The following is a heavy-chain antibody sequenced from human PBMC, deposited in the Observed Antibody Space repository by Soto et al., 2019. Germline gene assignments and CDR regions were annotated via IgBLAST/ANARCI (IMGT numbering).Heavy chain of an antibody. Sequence: QVQLQESGPGLVKPSQTLSLTCTVSGGSISSGDYYWSWIRQPPGKGLEWIGYIYNSGSTFYSPSLKSRVSISVDTSKKQFSLKLSSVTAADTAVYYCAAFLGAYWYFDLWGRGTLVTVSS. V-gene: IGHV4-30-4*01. D-gene: IGHD1-26*01. CDR2: IYNSGST. J-gene: IGHJ2*01. CDR1: GGSISSGDYY. CDR3: AAFLGAYWYFDL.